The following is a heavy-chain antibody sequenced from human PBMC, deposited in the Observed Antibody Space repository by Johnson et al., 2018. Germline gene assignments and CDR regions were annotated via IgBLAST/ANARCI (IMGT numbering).Heavy chain of an antibody. J-gene: IGHJ3*02. CDR1: GFTVSSNY. Sequence: VQLVESGGGLVKPXGSLXLSXAASGFTVSSNYMSWVRQAPGKGLEWVSVISGSGGSTYYADSVKGRFTISRDNAKNTLYLQMNSLRDEDTAVYYCASMMWAFDIWGQGTMVTVSS. CDR3: ASMMWAFDI. CDR2: ISGSGGST. V-gene: IGHV3-23*04. D-gene: IGHD2/OR15-2a*01.